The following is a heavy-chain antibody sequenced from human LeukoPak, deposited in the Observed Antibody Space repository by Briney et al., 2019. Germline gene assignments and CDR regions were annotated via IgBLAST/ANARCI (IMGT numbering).Heavy chain of an antibody. CDR3: ARDSEIPIVGATTAELDY. CDR1: GFTFSSYS. J-gene: IGHJ4*02. Sequence: GGSLRLSCAASGFTFSSYSVNWVREAPEKGLEWVSSISSRSTYIYYADSVKGRFTISRDNAKNSLYLQMSSLRAEDTAVYYCARDSEIPIVGATTAELDYWGQGTLVTVSS. CDR2: ISSRSTYI. V-gene: IGHV3-21*01. D-gene: IGHD1-26*01.